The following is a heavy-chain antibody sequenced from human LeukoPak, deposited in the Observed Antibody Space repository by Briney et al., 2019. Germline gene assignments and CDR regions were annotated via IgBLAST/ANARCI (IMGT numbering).Heavy chain of an antibody. D-gene: IGHD5-24*01. CDR3: ARGGEEMATISY. Sequence: AGGSLRLSCAASGFTFSDYYMSWIRQAPGKGLEWVSYISSSGSTIYYADSVKGRFAISRDNSKNTLYLQMNSLRAEDTAVYYCARGGEEMATISYWGQGTLVTVSS. CDR2: ISSSGSTI. J-gene: IGHJ4*02. V-gene: IGHV3-11*04. CDR1: GFTFSDYY.